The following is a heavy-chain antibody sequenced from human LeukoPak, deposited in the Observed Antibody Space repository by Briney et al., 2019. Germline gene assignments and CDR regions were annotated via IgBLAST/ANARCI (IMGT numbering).Heavy chain of an antibody. CDR1: GGSISSSSHY. Sequence: SETLSLTCTVSGGSISSSSHYWGWIRQPSGRGLEWIGSIYYSGSAYYNPSLKSRVTISVDTSKNQFSLKLSSVTAADTAVYYCARDINWFETWGQGTQVTVSS. J-gene: IGHJ5*02. V-gene: IGHV4-39*02. CDR2: IYYSGSA. CDR3: ARDINWFET.